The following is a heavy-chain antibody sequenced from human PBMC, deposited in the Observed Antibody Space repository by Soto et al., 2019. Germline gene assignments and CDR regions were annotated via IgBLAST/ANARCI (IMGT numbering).Heavy chain of an antibody. CDR1: GGSISIAGYS. CDR2: IYHSGST. Sequence: SGTLSLTCAASGGSISIAGYSWCWIRQPPGKGLEWIGYIYHSGSTYYNPSLKSRVTISVDRSKNQFSLKLSSVTAADTAVYYCASSYFTVTTMDYWGQGTLVTVSS. J-gene: IGHJ4*02. V-gene: IGHV4-30-2*01. D-gene: IGHD4-17*01. CDR3: ASSYFTVTTMDY.